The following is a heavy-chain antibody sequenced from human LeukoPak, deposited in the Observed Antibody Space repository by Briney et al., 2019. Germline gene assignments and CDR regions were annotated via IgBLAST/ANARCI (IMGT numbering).Heavy chain of an antibody. CDR3: ARHIGVRGVAGDGFDI. Sequence: PSETLSLTCTVSGGSISSSNYYWGWIRQPPGKGLEWIGSIYYSGSTYYNPSLKSRVTISVDTSKNQFSLKLSSVTAADTAVYYCARHIGVRGVAGDGFDIWGQGTMVTVSS. CDR2: IYYSGST. J-gene: IGHJ3*02. D-gene: IGHD3-10*01. CDR1: GGSISSSNYY. V-gene: IGHV4-39*01.